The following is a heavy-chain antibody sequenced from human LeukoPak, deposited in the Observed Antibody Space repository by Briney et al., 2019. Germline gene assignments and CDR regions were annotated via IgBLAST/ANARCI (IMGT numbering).Heavy chain of an antibody. CDR2: ISSSSSTM. CDR1: GFTFSSYS. Sequence: PGGSLRLSCAASGFTFSSYSMNWVRQAPGKGLEWVSYISSSSSTMYYADSVKGRFTISRDNAKNSLYLQMNSLRAEDTAVYYCARDRRYCSSTSCPYYYYYYMDVWGKGTTVTVSS. J-gene: IGHJ6*03. D-gene: IGHD2-2*01. CDR3: ARDRRYCSSTSCPYYYYYYMDV. V-gene: IGHV3-48*04.